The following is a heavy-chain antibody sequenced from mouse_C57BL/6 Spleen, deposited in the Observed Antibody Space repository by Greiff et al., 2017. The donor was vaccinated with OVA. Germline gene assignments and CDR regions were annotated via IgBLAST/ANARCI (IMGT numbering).Heavy chain of an antibody. D-gene: IGHD1-1*01. CDR2: ISTGGSYT. V-gene: IGHV5-6*01. J-gene: IGHJ3*01. CDR3: ARREDRDYEGLEFAD. Sequence: VQLVESGGDLVKPGGSLKLSCAASGFTFSSYGMPWVRQTPDKRLEWVATISTGGSYTYYTDSVKGRVTIARDNAKNTLYLQMSSLKSEDTAMYYSARREDRDYEGLEFADWGKGTLVTVSA. CDR1: GFTFSSYG.